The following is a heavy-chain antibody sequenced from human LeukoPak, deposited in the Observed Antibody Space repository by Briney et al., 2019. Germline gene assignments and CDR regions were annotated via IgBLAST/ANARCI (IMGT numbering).Heavy chain of an antibody. CDR2: ISGGGGST. Sequence: GGSLRVSCAASGFTFISDAMSWVRQARGRGLEWVSSISGGGGSTHYADSVKGRFTISRDNSKNTLYLQMNSLRAEDTAVYYCAKDPGYCSVTICPNYYHYGMDVWGQGTTVTVSS. J-gene: IGHJ6*02. CDR1: GFTFISDA. D-gene: IGHD2-2*01. CDR3: AKDPGYCSVTICPNYYHYGMDV. V-gene: IGHV3-23*01.